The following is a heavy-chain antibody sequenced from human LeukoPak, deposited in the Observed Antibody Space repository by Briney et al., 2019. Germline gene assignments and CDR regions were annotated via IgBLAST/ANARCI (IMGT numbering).Heavy chain of an antibody. Sequence: GASVKVSCKASGYTFTSYGISWVRQAPGQGLEWMGWISAYNGNTNYAQKLQGRVTMTTDTSTSTAYMELRSLRSDDTAVYYCARGVLRPSGYSSSLYWFDPWGQGTLVTVSS. CDR1: GYTFTSYG. D-gene: IGHD6-6*01. V-gene: IGHV1-18*01. CDR3: ARGVLRPSGYSSSLYWFDP. CDR2: ISAYNGNT. J-gene: IGHJ5*02.